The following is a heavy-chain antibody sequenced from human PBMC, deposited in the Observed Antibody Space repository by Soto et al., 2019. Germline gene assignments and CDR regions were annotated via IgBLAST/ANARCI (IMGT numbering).Heavy chain of an antibody. CDR2: VNTDGSAT. V-gene: IGHV3-74*01. CDR1: GLRFNISV. D-gene: IGHD2-2*01. J-gene: IGHJ4*02. CDR3: VRDPAAFTSTWSCRFDS. Sequence: XESLWLTCAASGLRFNISVMHWVRQAPGKGLVWVARVNTDGSATVYAGSVKGRFTISRDNVRNTVSLEMNDLRAEDTAVYFCVRDPAAFTSTWSCRFDSWAQGTLVTVTS.